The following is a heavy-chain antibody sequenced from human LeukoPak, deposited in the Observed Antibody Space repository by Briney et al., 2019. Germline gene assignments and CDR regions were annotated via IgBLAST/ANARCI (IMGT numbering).Heavy chain of an antibody. V-gene: IGHV3-11*01. J-gene: IGHJ4*02. Sequence: GGSLRLSCAASGFTFSDYYMSWIRQAPGKGLEWVSYISSSGNTIFYADSVKGRFTLSRDNAKNSLYLQMNSLRAEDTAVYYCARVQPHYYDSSGYPPGYWGQGTLVTVSS. CDR2: ISSSGNTI. D-gene: IGHD3-22*01. CDR3: ARVQPHYYDSSGYPPGY. CDR1: GFTFSDYY.